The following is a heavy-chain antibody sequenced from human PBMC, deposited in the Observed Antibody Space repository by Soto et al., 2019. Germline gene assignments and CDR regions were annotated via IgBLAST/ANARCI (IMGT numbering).Heavy chain of an antibody. CDR1: GGSFSGYY. D-gene: IGHD4-4*01. CDR3: ARLLHPAYGMDV. J-gene: IGHJ6*02. CDR2: INHSGST. V-gene: IGHV4-34*01. Sequence: PSETLSLTCAVYGGSFSGYYWSWIRQPPGKGLEWIGEINHSGSTNYNPSLKSRVTISVDTSKNRFSLKLSSVTAADTAVYYCARLLHPAYGMDVWGQGTTVTV.